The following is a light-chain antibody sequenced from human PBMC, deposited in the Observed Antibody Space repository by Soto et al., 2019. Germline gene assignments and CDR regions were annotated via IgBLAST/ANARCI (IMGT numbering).Light chain of an antibody. CDR2: DAS. CDR1: QSVSSY. Sequence: EIVLTQSPATLSLSPGERATLSCRASQSVSSYLAWYQQKPGQAPRLLIYDASNRATGIPARFSGSGSGTAFTLTLSSLVPEDFAVYYCQQRSNWPLIFGGGTKVEIK. CDR3: QQRSNWPLI. V-gene: IGKV3-11*01. J-gene: IGKJ4*01.